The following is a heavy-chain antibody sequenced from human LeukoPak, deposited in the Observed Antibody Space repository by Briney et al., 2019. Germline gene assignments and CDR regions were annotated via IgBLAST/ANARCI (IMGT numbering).Heavy chain of an antibody. CDR2: ISAYNGNT. CDR1: GYTFTSYG. V-gene: IGHV1-18*01. D-gene: IGHD3-10*01. CDR3: ARDRASGHPFDY. J-gene: IGHJ4*02. Sequence: ASVKVSCKASGYTFTSYGISWVRQAPGQGLEWVGWISAYNGNTNYAQKLQGRVTMTTDTSTSTAYMELRSLRSDDTAVYYCARDRASGHPFDYWGQGTLVTVSS.